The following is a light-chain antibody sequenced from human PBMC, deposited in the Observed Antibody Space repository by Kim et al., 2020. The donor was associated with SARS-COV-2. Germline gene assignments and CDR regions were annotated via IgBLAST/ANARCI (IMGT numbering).Light chain of an antibody. CDR2: TAS. V-gene: IGKV1-5*03. Sequence: DIQMTQSPSTLSASVGDRVTITCRASQSISSYLAWYQQKPGKAPKLLIYTASSLQSGVPSRFSGSGSGTDFTLTISSLQPDDFATYYCQQYNSSPPTFGQGTKVDIK. CDR3: QQYNSSPPT. CDR1: QSISSY. J-gene: IGKJ1*01.